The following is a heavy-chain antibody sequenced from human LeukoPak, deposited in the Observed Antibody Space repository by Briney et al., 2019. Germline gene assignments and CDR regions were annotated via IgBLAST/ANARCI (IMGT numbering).Heavy chain of an antibody. V-gene: IGHV4-4*07. CDR3: RLVPSEFSDY. CDR1: GGSISSYY. Sequence: KPSETLSLTCTVSGGSISSYYWSWIRQPAGKGLEWIVRIYTSGSTNYNPSLKSRVTMSVDTSKNQFSLKLSSVTAADTAVYYCRLVPSEFSDYWGQGTLVTVSS. J-gene: IGHJ4*02. CDR2: IYTSGST. D-gene: IGHD6-6*01.